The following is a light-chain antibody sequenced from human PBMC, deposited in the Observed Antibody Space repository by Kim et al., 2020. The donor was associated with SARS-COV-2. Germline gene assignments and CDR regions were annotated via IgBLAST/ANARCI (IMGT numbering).Light chain of an antibody. CDR3: QQFYNWPPIT. V-gene: IGKV3-15*01. Sequence: EIVMTQSPATLSVSPGERATLSCRASQSVSSNLAWYQQKPGQAPRHLLYGASTRATGVPARFSGSGSGTEFTLTLSSLQSEDSAVYYCQQFYNWPPITFGQGTRLAIK. CDR2: GAS. CDR1: QSVSSN. J-gene: IGKJ5*01.